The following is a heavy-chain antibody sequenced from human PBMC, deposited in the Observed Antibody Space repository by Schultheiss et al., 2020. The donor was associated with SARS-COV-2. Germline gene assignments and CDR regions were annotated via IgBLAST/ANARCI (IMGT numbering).Heavy chain of an antibody. CDR3: ANLGSSSGFDP. V-gene: IGHV3-23*01. J-gene: IGHJ5*02. D-gene: IGHD6-6*01. Sequence: GESLKISCAASGFVFSNYAMTWVRQAPGKGLEWVSGISAGGVNTYYADSVKGRFTIARDNSKNMVYLQMNSLRAEDTAVYYCANLGSSSGFDPWGQGTLVTVSS. CDR2: ISAGGVNT. CDR1: GFVFSNYA.